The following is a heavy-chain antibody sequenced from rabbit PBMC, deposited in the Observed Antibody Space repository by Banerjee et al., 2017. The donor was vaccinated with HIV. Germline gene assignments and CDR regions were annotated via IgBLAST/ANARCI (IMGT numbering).Heavy chain of an antibody. J-gene: IGHJ4*01. D-gene: IGHD6-1*01. V-gene: IGHV1S45*01. CDR3: ARYYTYGYAGGTYAANL. Sequence: QEQLVESGGGLVQPEGSLTLTCTASGFTISSYYYMCWVRQAPGKGLEWIACIYAGSSGRTYYANWAKGRFTISKTSSTTVTLQMTSLTAADTATYFCARYYTYGYAGGTYAANLWGQGTLVTVS. CDR1: GFTISSYYY. CDR2: IYAGSSGRT.